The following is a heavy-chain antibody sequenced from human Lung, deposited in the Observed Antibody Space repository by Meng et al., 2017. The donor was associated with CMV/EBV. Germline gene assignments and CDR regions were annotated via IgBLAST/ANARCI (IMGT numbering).Heavy chain of an antibody. D-gene: IGHD2-2*01. Sequence: GGSXRLXXAASGITFSSNWMSWVREAPGKGLEWVANIKEDGSEKYYVESVKGRFTISRDNAKKSLYLQMNSLRAEDTAVYYCARDQGSCTSISCRGDAFDIWGQGXMVTVSS. CDR2: IKEDGSEK. CDR1: GITFSSNW. CDR3: ARDQGSCTSISCRGDAFDI. J-gene: IGHJ3*02. V-gene: IGHV3-7*01.